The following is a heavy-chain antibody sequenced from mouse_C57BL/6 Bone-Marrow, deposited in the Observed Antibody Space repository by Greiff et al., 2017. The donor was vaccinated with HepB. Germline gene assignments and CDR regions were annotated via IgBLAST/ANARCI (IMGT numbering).Heavy chain of an antibody. V-gene: IGHV1-81*01. D-gene: IGHD1-1*01. J-gene: IGHJ4*01. CDR1: GYTFTSYG. CDR2: IYPRSGNT. CDR3: TRSYCYDAMDY. Sequence: QVQLQQSGAELARPGASVKLSCKASGYTFTSYGISWVKQRTGQGLEWIGEIYPRSGNTYYNEKFKGKATLTADKSSSTAYMELRSLTSEDCAVYFGTRSYCYDAMDYGGRGTSVTVTS.